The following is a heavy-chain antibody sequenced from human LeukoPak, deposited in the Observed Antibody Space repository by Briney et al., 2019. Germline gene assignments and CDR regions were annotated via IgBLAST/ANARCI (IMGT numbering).Heavy chain of an antibody. J-gene: IGHJ6*02. CDR3: AREGGYSSSWYSDYYYYGMDV. CDR1: GFTFSDYY. CDR2: ISSSGSTI. D-gene: IGHD6-13*01. V-gene: IGHV3-11*01. Sequence: PGGSLRLSFAASGFTFSDYYMSWIRQAPGKGLEWVSYISSSGSTIYYADSVKGRFTISRDNAKNSLYLQMNSLRAEDTAVYYCAREGGYSSSWYSDYYYYGMDVWGQGTTVTVSS.